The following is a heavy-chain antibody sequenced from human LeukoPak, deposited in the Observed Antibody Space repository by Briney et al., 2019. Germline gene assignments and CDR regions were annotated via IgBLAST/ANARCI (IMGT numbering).Heavy chain of an antibody. Sequence: SGPALVKPTQTLTLTCTFSGFSLSTSGMCVSWIRQPPGKALEWLARIDWDDDKYYSTSLKTRLTISKNTSKNQVVLTMTNMDPVDTATYYCARFRRDEAAAGHYYMDVWGKGTTVTVSS. D-gene: IGHD6-13*01. CDR2: IDWDDDK. CDR3: ARFRRDEAAAGHYYMDV. V-gene: IGHV2-70*11. J-gene: IGHJ6*03. CDR1: GFSLSTSGMC.